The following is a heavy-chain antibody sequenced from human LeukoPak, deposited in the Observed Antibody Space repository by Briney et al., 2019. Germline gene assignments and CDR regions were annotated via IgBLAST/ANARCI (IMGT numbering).Heavy chain of an antibody. CDR3: ARDWTPNYDILTGYYLTSGFFDL. D-gene: IGHD3-9*01. CDR1: GGSIDSYY. Sequence: PSETLSLTCTVSGGSIDSYYWSWIRQPPGKRLEWIGYLYYTGSTNYNPSLKSRVTISFDTSKNLFSLNLSSVTAADTAVYYCARDWTPNYDILTGYYLTSGFFDLWGRGTLVTVSS. J-gene: IGHJ2*01. CDR2: LYYTGST. V-gene: IGHV4-59*12.